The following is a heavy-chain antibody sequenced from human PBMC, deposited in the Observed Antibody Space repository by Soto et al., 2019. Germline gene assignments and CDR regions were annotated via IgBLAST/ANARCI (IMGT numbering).Heavy chain of an antibody. Sequence: SETLSLTCTVSGGSISSYYWSWIRQPPGKGLEWIGYIYYSGSTNYNPSLKSRVTISVDTSKNQFSLKLSSVTAADTAVFYCARGAYDILTGPARYWFDPWGQGTLVTVSS. J-gene: IGHJ5*02. D-gene: IGHD3-9*01. CDR1: GGSISSYY. CDR2: IYYSGST. V-gene: IGHV4-59*01. CDR3: ARGAYDILTGPARYWFDP.